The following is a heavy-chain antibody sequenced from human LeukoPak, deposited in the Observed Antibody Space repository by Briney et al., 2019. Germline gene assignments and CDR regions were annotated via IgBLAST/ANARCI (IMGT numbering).Heavy chain of an antibody. V-gene: IGHV3-23*01. Sequence: GGSLRLSCATSGFSFSSHAMTWVRQAPGKGLEWLSAISISGDDTYYADSVKGRFNISRDNSKNTLYLQMNSLSADDTAMYYCANEIRPNDYWGQGTLVTVSS. D-gene: IGHD4-17*01. CDR1: GFSFSSHA. J-gene: IGHJ4*02. CDR2: ISISGDDT. CDR3: ANEIRPNDY.